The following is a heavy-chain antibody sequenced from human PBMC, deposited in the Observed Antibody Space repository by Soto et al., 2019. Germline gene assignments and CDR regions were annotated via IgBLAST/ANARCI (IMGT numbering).Heavy chain of an antibody. CDR1: GYTFTSND. V-gene: IGHV1-8*01. CDR2: MNPNSGNT. Sequence: GASVKVSCKASGYTFTSNDINWVRQATGQGLEWMGWMNPNSGNTGYPQKFQGRVTMTRNTSISTAYMELSSLRSEDTAVYYCARGFRGYTSGWLFYYFDSWGQGTLVTVSS. J-gene: IGHJ4*02. CDR3: ARGFRGYTSGWLFYYFDS. D-gene: IGHD6-19*01.